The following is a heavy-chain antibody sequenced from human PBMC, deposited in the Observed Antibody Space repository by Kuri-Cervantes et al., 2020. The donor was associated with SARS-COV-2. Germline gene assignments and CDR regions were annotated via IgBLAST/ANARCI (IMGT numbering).Heavy chain of an antibody. D-gene: IGHD7-27*01. Sequence: GESLKISCAASGFTFSDYYMSWIRQAPGKGLEWVSYISSSGSTIYYADSVKGRFTISRDNAKNSLYLQMDSLRAEDTAVYYCAGYHTSSLGFGMDVWGQGTTVTVSS. CDR3: AGYHTSSLGFGMDV. J-gene: IGHJ6*02. V-gene: IGHV3-11*01. CDR1: GFTFSDYY. CDR2: ISSSGSTI.